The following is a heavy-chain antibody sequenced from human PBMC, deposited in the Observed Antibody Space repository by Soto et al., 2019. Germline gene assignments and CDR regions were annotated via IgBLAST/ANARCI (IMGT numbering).Heavy chain of an antibody. J-gene: IGHJ4*02. CDR2: ISGSGGST. CDR1: GFTFSSYA. D-gene: IGHD6-6*01. V-gene: IGHV3-23*01. Sequence: GGSLRLSCAASGFTFSSYAMSWVRQAPGKGLEWVSAISGSGGSTYYADTVKGRFTISRDNSKNTLYLQMNSLRSEDTAVYYCAIGSIAARRYWGQGTLVTVSS. CDR3: AIGSIAARRY.